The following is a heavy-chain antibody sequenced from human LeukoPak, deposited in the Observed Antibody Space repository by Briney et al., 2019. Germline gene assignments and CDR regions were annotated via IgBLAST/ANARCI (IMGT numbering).Heavy chain of an antibody. CDR1: GYSISSGYY. CDR3: ARSGEYCSGGSCYEDPCFDY. CDR2: IYHSGST. V-gene: IGHV4-38-2*01. J-gene: IGHJ4*02. D-gene: IGHD2-15*01. Sequence: SETLSLTCAVSGYSISSGYYWGWIRQPPGKGLEWIGSIYHSGSTYYNPSLKSRVTISVDTSKNQFSLKLSSVTAADTAVYYCARSGEYCSGGSCYEDPCFDYWGQGTLVTASS.